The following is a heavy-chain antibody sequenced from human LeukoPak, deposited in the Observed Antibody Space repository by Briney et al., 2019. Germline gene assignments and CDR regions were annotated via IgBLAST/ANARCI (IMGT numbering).Heavy chain of an antibody. D-gene: IGHD2-2*01. V-gene: IGHV3-74*01. CDR3: ARRGLVPAFDI. J-gene: IGHJ3*02. Sequence: GGSLRLSCAASGFTFSSYWMHWVRQAPGKGLVWVSRISGDGSSTTYADAVKGRFTISRDNAKNTLYLQMSRLRAEDTAVYYCARRGLVPAFDIWGQGTMVTVAS. CDR2: ISGDGSST. CDR1: GFTFSSYW.